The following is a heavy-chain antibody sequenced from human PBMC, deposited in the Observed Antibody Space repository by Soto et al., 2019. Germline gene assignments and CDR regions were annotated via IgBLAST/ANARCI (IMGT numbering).Heavy chain of an antibody. CDR2: IYYSGST. CDR1: GGSISSYY. J-gene: IGHJ3*02. V-gene: IGHV4-59*08. Sequence: SETLSLTYTVSGGSISSYYWSWIRQPPGKGLEWIGYIYYSGSTYYNPSLKSRVTISVDTSKNQFSLKLSSVTAADTAVYYCARGNGDAFDIWGQGTMVTVSS. CDR3: ARGNGDAFDI. D-gene: IGHD2-8*01.